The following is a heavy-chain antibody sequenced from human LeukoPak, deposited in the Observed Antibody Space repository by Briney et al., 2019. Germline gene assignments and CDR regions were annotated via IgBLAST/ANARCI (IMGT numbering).Heavy chain of an antibody. D-gene: IGHD3-22*01. J-gene: IGHJ4*02. Sequence: GGSLRLSCAASGFTVSSNYMSWVRQAPGKGLEWVSVIYSGGSTYYADSVKGRFTISRDNSKNTLYLQMNSLRAADTAVYYCAKAYYSLDYFDYWGQGTLVTVSS. V-gene: IGHV3-53*05. CDR3: AKAYYSLDYFDY. CDR1: GFTVSSNY. CDR2: IYSGGST.